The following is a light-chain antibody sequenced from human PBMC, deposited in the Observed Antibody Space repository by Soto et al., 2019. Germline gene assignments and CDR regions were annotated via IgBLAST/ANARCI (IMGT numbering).Light chain of an antibody. CDR1: QSVSSSY. J-gene: IGKJ1*01. V-gene: IGKV3-20*01. CDR2: GAS. CDR3: HQYGSSSWA. Sequence: EIELTQSPGTLSPSPGARATLSCRATQSVSSSYLAWYQQKPGQAPRLLIYGASSRATGIPDRFSGSGSGTDFTLPISRLEPEDFAVYYCHQYGSSSWAFGQGTKVDIK.